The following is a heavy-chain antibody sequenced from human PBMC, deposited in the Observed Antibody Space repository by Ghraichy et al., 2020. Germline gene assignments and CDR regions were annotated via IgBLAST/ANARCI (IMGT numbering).Heavy chain of an antibody. CDR3: AKDLYSHLVGVFDY. J-gene: IGHJ4*02. V-gene: IGHV3-9*01. CDR1: GFTFDDYA. Sequence: GGSLRLSCAASGFTFDDYAMHWVRQAPGKGLEWVSGISWNSGSIGYADSVKGRFTISRDNAKNSLYLQMISLRAEDTALYYCAKDLYSHLVGVFDYWGQGTLVTVSS. D-gene: IGHD2-21*01. CDR2: ISWNSGSI.